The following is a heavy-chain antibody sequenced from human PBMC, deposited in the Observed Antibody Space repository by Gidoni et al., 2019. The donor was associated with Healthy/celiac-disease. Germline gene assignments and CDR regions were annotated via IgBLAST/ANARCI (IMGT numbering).Heavy chain of an antibody. CDR1: GSTFSHYA. CDR2: IRWRGGST. Sequence: EVQLLESGGGLLHPGGSIRLSCAAAGSTFSHYAMSRVRQAPGKGLEWDAAIRWRGGSTYYADSVKGRFTISRDNSKNTLYLQMNSLRAEDTAVYYCAKAGAVITFGGVSVNFDYWGQGTLGTVSS. CDR3: AKAGAVITFGGVSVNFDY. J-gene: IGHJ4*02. D-gene: IGHD3-16*02. V-gene: IGHV3-23*01.